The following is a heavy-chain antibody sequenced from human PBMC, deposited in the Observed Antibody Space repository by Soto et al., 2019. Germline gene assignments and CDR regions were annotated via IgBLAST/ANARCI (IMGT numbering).Heavy chain of an antibody. CDR3: ARDRGRDGYKSYADY. V-gene: IGHV1-69*13. Sequence: SVKVSCKASGGTFSSYAISWVRQAPGQGLEWMGGIIPIFGTANYAQKFQGRVTITADESTSTAYMELSSLRSEDTAVYYCARDRGRDGYKSYADYWGKGALVTVSS. D-gene: IGHD5-12*01. CDR2: IIPIFGTA. CDR1: GGTFSSYA. J-gene: IGHJ4*02.